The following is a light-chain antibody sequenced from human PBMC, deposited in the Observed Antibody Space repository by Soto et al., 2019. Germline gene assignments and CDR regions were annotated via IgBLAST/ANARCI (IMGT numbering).Light chain of an antibody. CDR3: QQRSFSPPLT. J-gene: IGKJ4*01. V-gene: IGKV3-11*01. Sequence: EIVLTQSPATLSLSPGERATLSCRASQSVGSYLAWYRQKPGQAPRLLIYDASVRATGIPARFSGSGSGTDFTLTISILEPEDFAVYYCQQRSFSPPLTFGGGTKVDIK. CDR2: DAS. CDR1: QSVGSY.